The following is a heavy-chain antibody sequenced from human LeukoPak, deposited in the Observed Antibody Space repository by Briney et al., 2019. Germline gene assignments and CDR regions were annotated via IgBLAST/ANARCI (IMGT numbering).Heavy chain of an antibody. CDR3: ARQGCGGGSYYREVNFAY. Sequence: PSETLSLTCAVYGGSFSGYYWSWIRQPPGKGLEWIGEINHSGSTNYNPSLKSRVTISVDTSKNQFSLKLSSVTAAHTAVYYCARQGCGGGSYYREVNFAYWGQGTLFTVSS. D-gene: IGHD2-15*01. CDR2: INHSGST. J-gene: IGHJ4*02. CDR1: GGSFSGYY. V-gene: IGHV4-34*01.